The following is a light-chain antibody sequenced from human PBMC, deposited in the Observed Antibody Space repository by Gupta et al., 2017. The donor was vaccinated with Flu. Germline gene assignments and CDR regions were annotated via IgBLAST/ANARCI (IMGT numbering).Light chain of an antibody. J-gene: IGLJ3*02. CDR2: NND. V-gene: IGLV1-47*01. CDR1: SSNIGRKD. CDR3: VVWDASLSAAV. Sequence: QSVLTQPPSASGTPGQRDAISRSGDSSNIGRKDVYWYQQLPGTAPKPLINNNDRRRSGVPERRSCSKPCNYASRVIMGLRSDDEAADYWVVWDASLSAAVFGGGTKLTVL.